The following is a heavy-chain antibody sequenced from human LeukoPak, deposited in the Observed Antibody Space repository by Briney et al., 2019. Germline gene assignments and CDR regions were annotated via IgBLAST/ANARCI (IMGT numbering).Heavy chain of an antibody. CDR3: ARALVVPYYFDY. CDR1: GFTFSSYW. Sequence: GGSLRLSCAASGFTFSSYWMHWVRQAPGKGLVWVSRINTDGGSTTYAGSVKGRFTISRDNAKNTLYLQMNSLRAEDTAVYYCARALVVPYYFDYWGQGALVTVSS. D-gene: IGHD2-15*01. J-gene: IGHJ4*02. V-gene: IGHV3-74*01. CDR2: INTDGGST.